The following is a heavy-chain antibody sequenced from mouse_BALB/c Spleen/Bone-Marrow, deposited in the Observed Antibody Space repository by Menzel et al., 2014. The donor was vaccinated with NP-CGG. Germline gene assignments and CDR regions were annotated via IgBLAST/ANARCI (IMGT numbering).Heavy chain of an antibody. CDR2: INPSNGRT. V-gene: IGHV1S81*02. CDR3: ARYDGPAWFAY. D-gene: IGHD2-3*01. CDR1: GYSFTTYW. Sequence: QVQLQQSGAELVKPGASVRLSCKASGYSFTTYWIHWVKQRPGQGLEWIGEINPSNGRTNYNEKFKSKATLTVDKSSSTAYMQLSSLTSEDSAVYYCARYDGPAWFAYWGQGTLDTVSA. J-gene: IGHJ3*01.